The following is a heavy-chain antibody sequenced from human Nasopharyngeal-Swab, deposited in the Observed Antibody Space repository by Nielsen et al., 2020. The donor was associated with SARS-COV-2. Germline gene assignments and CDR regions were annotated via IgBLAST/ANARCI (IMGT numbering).Heavy chain of an antibody. Sequence: GESLKISCAASGFTLSHYGMHWVRQAPGKGLEWAAAISYDGNTKYYADSAKGRFTISRDSAKNALYLEMNSLRPEDTAVYFCARDDGGLGDYWGQGTLVTVSS. J-gene: IGHJ4*02. D-gene: IGHD3-10*01. CDR3: ARDDGGLGDY. CDR2: ISYDGNTK. V-gene: IGHV3-30*03. CDR1: GFTLSHYG.